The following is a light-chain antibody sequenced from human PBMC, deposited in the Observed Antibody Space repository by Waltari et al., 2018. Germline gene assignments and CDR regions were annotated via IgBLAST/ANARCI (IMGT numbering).Light chain of an antibody. CDR2: GAS. CDR1: QSVSSSY. V-gene: IGKV3-20*01. CDR3: QQYGSSPPIT. Sequence: EIVLTQSPGTLSLSPGERATLSCRASQSVSSSYLAWYQQKPGQAPRLLIYGASSRAPGIPDRFSGSGSGTDFTLTISRLEPEDFAVYYCQQYGSSPPITFSQGTRLEIK. J-gene: IGKJ5*01.